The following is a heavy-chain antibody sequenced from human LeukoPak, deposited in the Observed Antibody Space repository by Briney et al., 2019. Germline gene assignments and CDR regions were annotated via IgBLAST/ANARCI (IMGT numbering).Heavy chain of an antibody. J-gene: IGHJ4*02. V-gene: IGHV3-64*04. CDR1: GFTFSTYA. Sequence: GGSLRLSCSASGFTFSTYAMHWVRQAPGKGLEYVSAISNNGGSTYYVDSVKGRFTISRDNSKNTLYLQMNSLRAEDTAVYYCARVDYGDYGFDYWGQGTLVTVSS. D-gene: IGHD4-17*01. CDR3: ARVDYGDYGFDY. CDR2: ISNNGGST.